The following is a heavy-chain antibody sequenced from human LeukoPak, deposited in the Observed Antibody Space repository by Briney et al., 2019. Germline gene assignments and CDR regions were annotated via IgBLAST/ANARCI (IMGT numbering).Heavy chain of an antibody. V-gene: IGHV4-39*01. Sequence: SQTLSLTCTVSGDSISSGDYYWSWIRQPPGKWLEWIGSIYYSGSTYYNPSLKSRVTISVDTSKNKFSLKLNSVTAADTAVYYCARPAYRGSYYDAFDIWGQGTMVTVSS. CDR1: GDSISSGDYY. CDR3: ARPAYRGSYYDAFDI. D-gene: IGHD1-26*01. CDR2: IYYSGST. J-gene: IGHJ3*02.